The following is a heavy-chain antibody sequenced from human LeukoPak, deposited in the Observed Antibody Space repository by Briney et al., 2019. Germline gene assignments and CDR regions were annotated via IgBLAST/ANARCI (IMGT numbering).Heavy chain of an antibody. CDR3: AKELVVVVVAATHRYFDY. J-gene: IGHJ4*02. V-gene: IGHV3-23*01. CDR2: ISASGGTT. CDR1: GFTFSTYA. D-gene: IGHD2-15*01. Sequence: PGGSLRLSCAASGFTFSTYAMSWVRQAPGKGLEWVSGISASGGTTYYADSVKGRFTISRDNSKNTLYLQMNSLRAEDTAVYYCAKELVVVVVAATHRYFDYWGQGTLVTVSS.